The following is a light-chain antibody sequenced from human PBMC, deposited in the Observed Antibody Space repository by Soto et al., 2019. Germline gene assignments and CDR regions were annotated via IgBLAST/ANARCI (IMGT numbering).Light chain of an antibody. Sequence: EILLTQAPGTLSLSPGERATLSCMARLSVGSSYLAWYQQKPGQAPRLLIYGTYSRATGIPDRFSGSGSGTDFTLTISRLEPEDFAVYYCQEYGSSRTFGQGTKVDIK. CDR1: LSVGSSY. CDR3: QEYGSSRT. J-gene: IGKJ1*01. V-gene: IGKV3-20*01. CDR2: GTY.